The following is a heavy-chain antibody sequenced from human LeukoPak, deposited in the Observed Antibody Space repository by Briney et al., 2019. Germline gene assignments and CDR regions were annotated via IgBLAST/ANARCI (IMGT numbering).Heavy chain of an antibody. CDR1: GGSFSGYY. V-gene: IGHV4-34*01. Sequence: PSETLSLTCAVYGGSFSGYYWSWIRQPPGKGLEWIGEINHSGSTNYNPSLKSRVTISVDTSKNRFSLKLSSVTAADTAVYYCARGLRLRAFYYYYGMDVWGQGTTVTVSS. J-gene: IGHJ6*02. CDR3: ARGLRLRAFYYYYGMDV. CDR2: INHSGST. D-gene: IGHD5-12*01.